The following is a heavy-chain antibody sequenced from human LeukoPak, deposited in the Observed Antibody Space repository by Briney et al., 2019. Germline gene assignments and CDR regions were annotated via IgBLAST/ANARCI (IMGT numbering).Heavy chain of an antibody. D-gene: IGHD3-22*01. Sequence: TGGTLRLTCAASGFTFSSYDMRWVRQAPGKELEWVLAISGSGGSTDYADSVKGRFTISRDNSKTTLYLQMNSLRAEDTAVYYCAKRNYYDSSGYFDYWGQGTLVTVSS. V-gene: IGHV3-23*01. CDR2: ISGSGGST. CDR1: GFTFSSYD. J-gene: IGHJ4*02. CDR3: AKRNYYDSSGYFDY.